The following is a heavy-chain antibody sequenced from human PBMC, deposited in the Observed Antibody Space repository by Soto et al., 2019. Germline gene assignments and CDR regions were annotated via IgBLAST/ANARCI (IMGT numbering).Heavy chain of an antibody. CDR3: ASQNRYSYADDY. CDR1: GGSISSSSYY. Sequence: QLQLQESGPGLVKPSETLSLTCTVSGGSISSSSYYWGWIRQPPGKGPEWIGSIYYSGSTYYNPSLKSRVTISVDTSKNQFSLKLSSVTAADTAVYYCASQNRYSYADDYWGQGTLVTVSS. V-gene: IGHV4-39*01. D-gene: IGHD5-18*01. CDR2: IYYSGST. J-gene: IGHJ4*02.